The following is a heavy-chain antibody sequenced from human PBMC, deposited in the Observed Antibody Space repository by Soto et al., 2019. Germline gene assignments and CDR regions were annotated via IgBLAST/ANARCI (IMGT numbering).Heavy chain of an antibody. J-gene: IGHJ5*02. CDR3: ATGPAQFDP. D-gene: IGHD2-2*01. V-gene: IGHV1-69*10. CDR1: GGSFSSLV. CDR2: INPMLGVA. Sequence: SVKVSCKASGGSFSSLVISWLRQAPGQGPEWMGGINPMLGVANFAQKFQDRVTITADESTTTAYMELSSLRSEDTAVYYCATGPAQFDPWGQGTLVTVSS.